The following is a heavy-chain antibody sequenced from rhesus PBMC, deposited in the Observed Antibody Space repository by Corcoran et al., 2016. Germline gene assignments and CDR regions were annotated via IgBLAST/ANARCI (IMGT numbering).Heavy chain of an antibody. CDR2: MSYSGTS. CDR1: GYSITSGNG. D-gene: IGHD6-13*01. V-gene: IGHV4-127*01. Sequence: QVQLQESGPGLVKPSEPLSLNCAVSGYSITSGNGWSWLRTPPGRGLEWIGFMSYSGTSYYTPSFESRVTISIDTSKNQFSLKLSSVTAADTAVYYCARRTYGSWSGNYFDFWGQGVLVTVSS. CDR3: ARRTYGSWSGNYFDF. J-gene: IGHJ4*01.